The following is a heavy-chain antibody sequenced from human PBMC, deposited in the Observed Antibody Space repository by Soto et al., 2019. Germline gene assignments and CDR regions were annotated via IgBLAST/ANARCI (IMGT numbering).Heavy chain of an antibody. Sequence: EVQLLESGGGLVQPGGSLRLSCVASGLTLSSFAMNWVRQVPGKGLEWGSVIKAGDTSTIYADSVKGRFTLSRDNSKNTVYLQMSSLRGEDTAVYYCALPAEGVVHRFDYWGQGTLVSVSS. CDR2: IKAGDTST. J-gene: IGHJ4*02. CDR1: GLTLSSFA. CDR3: ALPAEGVVHRFDY. D-gene: IGHD3-3*01. V-gene: IGHV3-23*01.